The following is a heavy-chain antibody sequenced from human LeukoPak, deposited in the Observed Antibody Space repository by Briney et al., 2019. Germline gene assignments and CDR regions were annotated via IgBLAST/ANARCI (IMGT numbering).Heavy chain of an antibody. V-gene: IGHV1-2*02. CDR2: INPNSGGT. Sequence: ASVKVSCKASGYTFTGYYMHGVRQAPGQGLEWMGWINPNSGGTNYQGRVTMTRDTSINTAYMELSRLRSDDTAVYYCARGGLPIYYYYIDVWGKGTTVTVSS. CDR3: ARGGLPIYYYYIDV. J-gene: IGHJ6*03. D-gene: IGHD3-16*01. CDR1: GYTFTGYY.